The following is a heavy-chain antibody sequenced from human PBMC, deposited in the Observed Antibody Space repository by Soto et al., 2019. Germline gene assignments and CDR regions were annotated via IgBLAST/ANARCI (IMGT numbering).Heavy chain of an antibody. V-gene: IGHV5-10-1*01. Sequence: PGESLKIYCKGPGYSFTSYWISWVRQIPGKGMEWMGRIDTSDSYTNYSTYFQGNVNISADKSISTAYLQWSSMKASDTAMYYCARRDSSGWYTWXWGQGTLFTVSX. J-gene: IGHJ4*02. D-gene: IGHD6-19*01. CDR3: ARRDSSGWYTWX. CDR2: IDTSDSYT. CDR1: GYSFTSYW.